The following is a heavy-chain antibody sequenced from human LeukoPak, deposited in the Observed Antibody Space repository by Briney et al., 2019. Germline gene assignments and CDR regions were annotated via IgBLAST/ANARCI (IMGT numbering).Heavy chain of an antibody. CDR1: GFTISSVY. J-gene: IGHJ5*02. Sequence: PGGSLRLSCAASGFTISSVYMNWVRPAPGQGLEWVSVFYSGGGTVYADCEKYRFTISRDIPKNALYLQMNGLRGEDTAVYYCVRQCWAWGQGTRVTVSS. D-gene: IGHD3-10*02. V-gene: IGHV3-66*04. CDR3: VRQCWA. CDR2: FYSGGGT.